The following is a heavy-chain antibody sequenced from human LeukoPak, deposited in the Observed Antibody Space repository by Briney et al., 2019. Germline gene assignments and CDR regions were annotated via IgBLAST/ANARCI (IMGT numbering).Heavy chain of an antibody. CDR1: GGTFSSYA. Sequence: GASVKVSCKASGGTFSSYAISWVRQAPGQGLEWMGGIIPIFGTANYAQKFQGRVTITTDESTSTAYMELSSLRSEDTAVYYCARGRLPQPHARSWFDPWGQGTLVTVSS. V-gene: IGHV1-69*05. J-gene: IGHJ5*02. CDR3: ARGRLPQPHARSWFDP. D-gene: IGHD1-14*01. CDR2: IIPIFGTA.